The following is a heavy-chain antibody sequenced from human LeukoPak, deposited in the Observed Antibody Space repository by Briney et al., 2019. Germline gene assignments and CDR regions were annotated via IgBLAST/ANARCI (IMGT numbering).Heavy chain of an antibody. CDR2: INYSGNT. D-gene: IGHD2-15*01. Sequence: SETLSLTCTVSGDSISSGTYYWGWIRQHPGKGLVWIGYINYSGNTYYSPSLKSRVTISVDTSKNLFSLKLNSVTAADTAVYYCARYCSGVSCYAFDYWGQGTLVTVSS. CDR1: GDSISSGTYY. V-gene: IGHV4-31*03. J-gene: IGHJ4*02. CDR3: ARYCSGVSCYAFDY.